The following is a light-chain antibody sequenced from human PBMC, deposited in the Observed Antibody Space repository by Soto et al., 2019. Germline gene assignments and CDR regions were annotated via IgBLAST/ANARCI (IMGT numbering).Light chain of an antibody. V-gene: IGKV1-5*01. CDR2: HAS. CDR3: QQYNSYS. J-gene: IGKJ1*01. CDR1: QSISNW. Sequence: DIQMTQSPSTLPASVGDRVTITCRASQSISNWLALYQQKPGTAPKLLIYHASTLESGVPSRFSGSGSGTEFTLTISSLQPDDFATYYCQQYNSYSFGQGTKV.